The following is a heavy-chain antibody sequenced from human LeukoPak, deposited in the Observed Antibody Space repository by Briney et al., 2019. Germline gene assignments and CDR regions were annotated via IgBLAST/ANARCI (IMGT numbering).Heavy chain of an antibody. CDR1: GYTFTTYD. CDR3: ARVVGSIDY. J-gene: IGHJ4*02. V-gene: IGHV1-8*01. D-gene: IGHD4-11*01. Sequence: ASVRVSCKASGYTFTTYDINWVRQVTGQGLEWMGWMNIKSGDRGYAQKFQGRVTMTRDTSINTAYMELSSLRSDDTAVYYCARVVGSIDYWGQGTLDTVSS. CDR2: MNIKSGDR.